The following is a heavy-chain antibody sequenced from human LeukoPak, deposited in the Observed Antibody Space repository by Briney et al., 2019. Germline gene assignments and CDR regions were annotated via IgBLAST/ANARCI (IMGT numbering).Heavy chain of an antibody. V-gene: IGHV1-18*01. CDR3: ARVYSTNWFDP. CDR2: ISAYNGNT. Sequence: ASVKVSCKASGYTFTIYAISWVRQAPGRGLEWLGWISAYNGNTSYAQKPQGRVTMTTATSTSTAYMELRSLRSDDTAVYYCARVYSTNWFDPWGPGTLVTVSS. CDR1: GYTFTIYA. J-gene: IGHJ5*02. D-gene: IGHD2-15*01.